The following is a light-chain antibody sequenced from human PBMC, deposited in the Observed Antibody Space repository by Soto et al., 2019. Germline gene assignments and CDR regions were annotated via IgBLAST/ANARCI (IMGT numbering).Light chain of an antibody. J-gene: IGLJ2*01. V-gene: IGLV2-14*01. CDR2: EVS. Sequence: QSALTQPASVSGSPGQSITIACTGTSSDVGSYKYVSWYQQHPGKAPKLVIYEVSNRPSGISNRFSGSKSGNTASLTISGLQPEDEADYYCSSYAVNSALLFGGGTKLTVL. CDR3: SSYAVNSALL. CDR1: SSDVGSYKY.